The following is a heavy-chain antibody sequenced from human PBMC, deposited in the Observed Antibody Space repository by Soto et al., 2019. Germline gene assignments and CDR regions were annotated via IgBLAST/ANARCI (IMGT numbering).Heavy chain of an antibody. CDR1: GGSVSSGSYY. J-gene: IGHJ4*02. V-gene: IGHV4-61*01. D-gene: IGHD3-3*01. CDR2: IYYSGST. CDR3: AREVWSGYYYFDY. Sequence: SETLSLTCTVSGGSVSSGSYYWSWIRQPPGKGLEWIGYIYYSGSTNYNPSLKSRVTIAVNTSKNQFSLKLSSVTAADTAVYYCAREVWSGYYYFDYWGQGTLVTVSS.